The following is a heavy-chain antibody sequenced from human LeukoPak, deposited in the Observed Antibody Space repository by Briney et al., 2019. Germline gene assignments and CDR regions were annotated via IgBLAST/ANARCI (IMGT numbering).Heavy chain of an antibody. CDR1: GFTFSSDA. Sequence: TGGSLRRSCAASGFTFSSDAMSWVRQAPGKGLEWVAAISGSGGSTDYADSVKGRFTISRDNSKNTLYLQMNSLRAEDTAVYYCAKEDSSESRGGWFDPWGQGTLVTVSS. CDR2: ISGSGGST. J-gene: IGHJ5*02. D-gene: IGHD6-19*01. V-gene: IGHV3-23*01. CDR3: AKEDSSESRGGWFDP.